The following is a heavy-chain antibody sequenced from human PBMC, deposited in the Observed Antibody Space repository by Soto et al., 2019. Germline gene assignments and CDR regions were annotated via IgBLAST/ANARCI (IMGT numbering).Heavy chain of an antibody. J-gene: IGHJ3*02. CDR3: ARGCGSDGYVPFDI. CDR2: MNPNSGKS. CDR1: GYTFINHD. Sequence: QVQLVQSGAEVRKPGASVKVSCKASGYTFINHDIAWVRQATGQGPEWMGWMNPNSGKSGSTQKYQGRVTMTRNTSIRTAYMELSSLTSDDTAVYYCARGCGSDGYVPFDIWGQGTMVTVSS. D-gene: IGHD5-12*01. V-gene: IGHV1-8*01.